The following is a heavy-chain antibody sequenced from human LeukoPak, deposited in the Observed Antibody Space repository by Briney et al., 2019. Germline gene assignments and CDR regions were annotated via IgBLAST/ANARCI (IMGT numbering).Heavy chain of an antibody. Sequence: GESLKISCRGSGYSFSNYWIGWVRQMPGKGLEWMGIIYPGDSNTRYSPSFQGQVTISADKSISTAYLQWSSLKAADTAMYYCASRYYDYLWGSTGDAFDIWGQGTVVTVSS. CDR1: GYSFSNYW. D-gene: IGHD3-16*01. CDR2: IYPGDSNT. J-gene: IGHJ3*02. V-gene: IGHV5-51*01. CDR3: ASRYYDYLWGSTGDAFDI.